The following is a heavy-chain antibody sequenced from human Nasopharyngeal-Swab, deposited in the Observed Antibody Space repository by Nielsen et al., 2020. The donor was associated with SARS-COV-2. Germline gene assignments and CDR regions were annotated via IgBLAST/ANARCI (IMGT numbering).Heavy chain of an antibody. J-gene: IGHJ4*02. CDR3: ARGLVMGIFGVVISSKYFDY. V-gene: IGHV4-34*01. CDR2: INHSGST. Sequence: VRQMPGKGLEWIGEINHSGSTNYNPSLKSRVTISVDTSKNQFSLKLSSVTAADTAVYYCARGLVMGIFGVVISSKYFDYWGQGTLVTVSS. D-gene: IGHD3-3*01.